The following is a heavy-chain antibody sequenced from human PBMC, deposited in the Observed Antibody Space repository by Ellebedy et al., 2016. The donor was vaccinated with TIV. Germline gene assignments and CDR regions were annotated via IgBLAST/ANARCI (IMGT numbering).Heavy chain of an antibody. Sequence: GESLKISCAASGFTLRTYAMNWVRQAPGKGLEWVSSISGTGLSTYYAESVKGRFTISRDNSKNVLFLPMNSLRAEDTAVYYCAKDRADYYGSGSFDYWGQGILVTVSS. CDR1: GFTLRTYA. V-gene: IGHV3-23*01. D-gene: IGHD3-10*01. J-gene: IGHJ4*02. CDR2: ISGTGLST. CDR3: AKDRADYYGSGSFDY.